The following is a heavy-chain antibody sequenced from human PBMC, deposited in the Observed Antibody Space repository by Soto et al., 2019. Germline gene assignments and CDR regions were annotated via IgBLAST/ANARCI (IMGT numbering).Heavy chain of an antibody. CDR1: GGTFSSYA. Sequence: QVQLVQSGAEVKKPGSSVKVSCKASGGTFSSYAISWVRQAPGQGLEWMGGIIPIFGTANYAQKFQGRVTIAADESTSTAYMELSSLRSEDTAVYYCARPTPYGDYVSWFDPWGQGTLVTVSS. D-gene: IGHD4-17*01. CDR3: ARPTPYGDYVSWFDP. J-gene: IGHJ5*02. V-gene: IGHV1-69*01. CDR2: IIPIFGTA.